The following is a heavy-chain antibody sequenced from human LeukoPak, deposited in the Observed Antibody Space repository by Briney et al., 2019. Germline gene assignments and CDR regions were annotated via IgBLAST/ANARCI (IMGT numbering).Heavy chain of an antibody. CDR1: GYYFSDYY. J-gene: IGHJ4*02. CDR2: ISPTDDST. Sequence: ASVKVSCKTSGYYFSDYYMHWLREAPGQGPEWMGLISPTDDSTLYAHNFQGRVTMTRDTSTSTFYMEPNSLTSEDTAVYFCAREPAVWACYFDYWGQGTLVTVSS. D-gene: IGHD1-26*01. CDR3: AREPAVWACYFDY. V-gene: IGHV1-46*01.